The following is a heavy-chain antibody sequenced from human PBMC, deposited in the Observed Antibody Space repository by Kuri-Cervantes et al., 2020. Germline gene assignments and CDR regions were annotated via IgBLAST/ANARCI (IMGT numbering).Heavy chain of an antibody. V-gene: IGHV4-61*02. CDR3: ARGETIFGVGKYAFAY. CDR1: GGSINSGSSY. J-gene: IGHJ4*02. D-gene: IGHD3-3*01. Sequence: SETLSLTCTVSGGSINSGSSYWSWIRQPAGRGLEWIGRIYTSGSTNYNPSLKSRVTISIDTSKDQFSLKLRSVTAADTAVYYCARGETIFGVGKYAFAYWGQGTLVTVSS. CDR2: IYTSGST.